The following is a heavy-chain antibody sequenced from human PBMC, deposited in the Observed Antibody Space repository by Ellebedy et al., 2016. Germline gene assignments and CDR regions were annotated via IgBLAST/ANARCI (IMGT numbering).Heavy chain of an antibody. Sequence: GGSLRLXCAASGFTFSSYWMSWVRQAPGKGLEWVANIKQDGSEKYYVDSVKGRFTISRDNAKNTLYLQMNSLRAEDTAVYYCAIKRGPFDYWGQGTLVTVSS. V-gene: IGHV3-7*01. D-gene: IGHD3-10*01. CDR1: GFTFSSYW. J-gene: IGHJ4*02. CDR2: IKQDGSEK. CDR3: AIKRGPFDY.